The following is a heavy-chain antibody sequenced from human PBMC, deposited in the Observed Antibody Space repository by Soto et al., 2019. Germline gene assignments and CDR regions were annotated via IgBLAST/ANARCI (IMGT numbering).Heavy chain of an antibody. CDR2: INPSGGST. Sequence: QVQLVQSGAEVKKPGASVKVSCKASGYTFTSYYMHWVRQAPGQGLEWMGIINPSGGSTSYAQKFQGRGTMTRDTSTSTVYMELSSLRSEDTAVYYCARGLGAAAGMTAYYYYYYGMDVWGQGTTVTVSS. J-gene: IGHJ6*02. CDR3: ARGLGAAAGMTAYYYYYYGMDV. D-gene: IGHD6-13*01. V-gene: IGHV1-46*01. CDR1: GYTFTSYY.